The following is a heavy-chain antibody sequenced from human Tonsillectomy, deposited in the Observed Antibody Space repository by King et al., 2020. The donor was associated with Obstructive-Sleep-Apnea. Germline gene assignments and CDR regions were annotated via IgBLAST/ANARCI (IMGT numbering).Heavy chain of an antibody. V-gene: IGHV4-59*01. J-gene: IGHJ5*02. Sequence: QVQLQESGPGLVKPSETLSLTCTVSGGSINTYYWSWIRQPPGRGLEWIGYIYYSGSTNSNPSLKSRVTISVDTSKNQFSLMLNSVTAADTAVYYCARTSSGSYSNWFDPWGQGTLVAVSS. CDR2: IYYSGST. CDR1: GGSINTYY. CDR3: ARTSSGSYSNWFDP. D-gene: IGHD3-10*01.